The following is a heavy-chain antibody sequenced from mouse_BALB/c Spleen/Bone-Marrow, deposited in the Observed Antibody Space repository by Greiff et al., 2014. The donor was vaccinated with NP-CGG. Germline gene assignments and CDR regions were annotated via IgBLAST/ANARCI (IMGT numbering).Heavy chain of an antibody. D-gene: IGHD3-2*01. Sequence: QVQLQQPGAELVKPGASVKLSCKTSGYTFTSYWIQWVKQRPGQGLGWIGEIFPGTGTTYYNEKFKGKATLTIDTSSSTAYMQLSSLSSEDPAVFCWASRDSSGYVPDYWGQGTTLTVSS. CDR1: GYTFTSYW. CDR3: ASRDSSGYVPDY. J-gene: IGHJ2*01. CDR2: IFPGTGTT. V-gene: IGHV1S132*01.